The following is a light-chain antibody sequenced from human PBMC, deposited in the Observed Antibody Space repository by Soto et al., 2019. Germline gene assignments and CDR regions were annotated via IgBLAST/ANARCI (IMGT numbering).Light chain of an antibody. Sequence: QSALTQPASVSGSPGQSITISCTGTSSDVGNYNFVSWYQQYPGKPPKLMMYDVSNRPSGVSSRFSGSKSGNTASLTLSGLQSEDEADYFCSSLTSSSTLYVFGTGTKLTVL. CDR3: SSLTSSSTLYV. J-gene: IGLJ1*01. CDR1: SSDVGNYNF. V-gene: IGLV2-14*03. CDR2: DVS.